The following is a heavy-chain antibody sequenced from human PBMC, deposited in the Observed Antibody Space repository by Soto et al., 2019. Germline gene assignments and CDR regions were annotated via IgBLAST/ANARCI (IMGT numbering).Heavy chain of an antibody. V-gene: IGHV5-51*01. J-gene: IGHJ4*02. Sequence: GESLKISCQGSGYSFTSYWIGWVRQTPGKGLEWMGVIYPGDSDTRYSPSFQGQVTISAGKSISAAFLQWSSLKASDTAMYYCVRPSDSSGWYDYWGQGTLVTVSS. CDR2: IYPGDSDT. D-gene: IGHD6-19*01. CDR3: VRPSDSSGWYDY. CDR1: GYSFTSYW.